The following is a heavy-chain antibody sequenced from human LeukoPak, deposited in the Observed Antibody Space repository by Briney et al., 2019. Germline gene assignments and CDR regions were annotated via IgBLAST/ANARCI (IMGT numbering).Heavy chain of an antibody. Sequence: GGSLRLSCAASGFTFDAYDMSWVRQAPGKGLEWVSGINWNGGSTGYADSVKGRFTISRDNAKNSLYLQMNSLRAEDTALYYCAKGEDHYYYMDVWGKGTTVTVSS. CDR1: GFTFDAYD. V-gene: IGHV3-20*04. J-gene: IGHJ6*03. CDR2: INWNGGST. CDR3: AKGEDHYYYMDV.